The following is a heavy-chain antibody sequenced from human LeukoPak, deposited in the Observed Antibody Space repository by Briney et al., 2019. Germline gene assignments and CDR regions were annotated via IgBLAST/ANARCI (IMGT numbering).Heavy chain of an antibody. CDR2: ISGDETAR. V-gene: IGHV3-74*01. D-gene: IGHD3-10*01. Sequence: GGSLRLSCAASGFTSSSYWMHWVRQVPGKGLVWVSRISGDETARNYADSVKGRFTISGDDAKNTVDLQMNSLRGEDTAVYYCVRGRGSYGWFDPWGQGTLVTVSS. CDR3: VRGRGSYGWFDP. J-gene: IGHJ5*02. CDR1: GFTSSSYW.